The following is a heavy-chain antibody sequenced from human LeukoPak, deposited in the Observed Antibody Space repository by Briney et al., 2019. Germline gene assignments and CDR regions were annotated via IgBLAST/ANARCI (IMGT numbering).Heavy chain of an antibody. CDR2: INSDGSTT. CDR1: GFTFSNYW. J-gene: IGHJ6*02. CDR3: ARGNYYGMDV. Sequence: PGGSLRLSCAATGFTFSNYWMHWVRQAPGKGLVWVSRINSDGSTTSYADSVKGRFTISRDNAKSTLYLQMNSLRAEDTAVYYCARGNYYGMDVWGQGTTVTVSS. V-gene: IGHV3-74*01.